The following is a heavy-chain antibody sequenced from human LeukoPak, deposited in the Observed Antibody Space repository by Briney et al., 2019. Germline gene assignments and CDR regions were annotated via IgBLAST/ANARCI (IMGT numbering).Heavy chain of an antibody. CDR1: GYTFTSYD. CDR3: ARGIGGGPNFDY. CDR2: MNPNSGNT. J-gene: IGHJ4*02. D-gene: IGHD1-26*01. V-gene: IGHV1-8*03. Sequence: ASVKVSCKASGYTFTSYDINWVRQATGQGLEWMGWMNPNSGNTGYAQKFQGRATITRNTSISTAYMELSSLRSEDTAVYYCARGIGGGPNFDYWGQGTLVTVSS.